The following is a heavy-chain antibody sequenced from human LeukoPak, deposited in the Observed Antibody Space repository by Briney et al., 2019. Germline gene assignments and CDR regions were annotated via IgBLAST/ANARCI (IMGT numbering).Heavy chain of an antibody. V-gene: IGHV3-30*04. J-gene: IGHJ4*02. CDR1: GFSFSTYA. Sequence: PGGSLRLSCAASGFSFSTYAMHWVRQVPGKGLEWVAVLSSDGSKKFYVDSVKGRFTISRDNSKNTLNLQVNSLRAEDTAVYYCAKVGRADDYYFDYWGQGTLVTVSS. CDR3: AKVGRADDYYFDY. CDR2: LSSDGSKK. D-gene: IGHD3-3*01.